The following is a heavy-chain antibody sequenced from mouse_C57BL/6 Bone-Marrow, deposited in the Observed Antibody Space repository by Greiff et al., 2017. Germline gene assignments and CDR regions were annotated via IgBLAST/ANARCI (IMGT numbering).Heavy chain of an antibody. Sequence: VQRVESGAELVRPGTSVKMSCKASGYTFTNYWIGWAKQRPGHGLEWIGDIYPGGGYTKYNEKFKGKATLTADKSSSTAYMQFSSLTSEDSAIYYCARSNWDVDFDYWGQGTTLTVSS. CDR2: IYPGGGYT. V-gene: IGHV1-63*01. CDR3: ARSNWDVDFDY. D-gene: IGHD4-1*02. CDR1: GYTFTNYW. J-gene: IGHJ2*01.